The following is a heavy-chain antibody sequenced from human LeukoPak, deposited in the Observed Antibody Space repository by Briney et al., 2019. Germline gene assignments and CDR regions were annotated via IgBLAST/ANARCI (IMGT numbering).Heavy chain of an antibody. V-gene: IGHV1-2*02. D-gene: IGHD4-23*01. CDR1: GYTFTGYY. J-gene: IGHJ4*02. CDR2: INPNSGGT. Sequence: ASVKVSCEASGYTFTGYYMHWVRQAPGQGLEWMGWINPNSGGTSYAQKFQGRVTMTRDTSISTAYMELSRLRSDDTAVYYCARKVVMGVDYWGQGTLVTVSS. CDR3: ARKVVMGVDY.